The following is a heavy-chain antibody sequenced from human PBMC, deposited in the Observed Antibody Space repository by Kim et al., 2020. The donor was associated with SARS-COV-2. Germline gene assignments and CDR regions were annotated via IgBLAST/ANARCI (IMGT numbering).Heavy chain of an antibody. V-gene: IGHV4-59*12. CDR1: GGSISSYY. CDR2: IYYSGST. CDR3: ARARARGMPSHFDS. D-gene: IGHD2-15*01. J-gene: IGHJ5*01. Sequence: SETLSLTCTASGGSISSYYWSWIRQPPGKGLEWIGYIYYSGSTNYNPSLESRLTISVDTSKNQFLLQLSSVTAADTAVFYCARARARGMPSHFDS.